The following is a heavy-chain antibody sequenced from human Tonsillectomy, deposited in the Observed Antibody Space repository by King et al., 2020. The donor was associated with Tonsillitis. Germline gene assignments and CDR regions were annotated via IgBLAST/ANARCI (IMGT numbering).Heavy chain of an antibody. CDR2: IFPGDSDT. V-gene: IGHV5-51*06. CDR1: GYSFSNYW. D-gene: IGHD3-10*01. CDR3: ARPLGGAASVLGC. Sequence: VQLVESGAEVKKPGESLKISCKGSGYSFSNYWIGWVRQMPGKGLEWMGMIFPGDSDTSYSPSFQGQVTISADESITTAYLQWSSLKASDTAIYYCARPLGGAASVLGCWGQGTPVTVSS. J-gene: IGHJ4*02.